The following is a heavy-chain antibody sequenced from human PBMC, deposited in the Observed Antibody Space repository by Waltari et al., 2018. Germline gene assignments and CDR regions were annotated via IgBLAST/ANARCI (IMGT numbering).Heavy chain of an antibody. V-gene: IGHV1-69*13. CDR3: ARERGLAYCGGDCYSLLGY. Sequence: QVQLVQSGAEVKKPGSSVKVSCKASGGTFSSYAISWVRRAPGQGLEWMGRIIPIFGTANYAQKFQGRVTITADKSTSTAYMELSSLRSEDTAVYYCARERGLAYCGGDCYSLLGYWGQGTLVTVSS. J-gene: IGHJ4*02. CDR2: IIPIFGTA. CDR1: GGTFSSYA. D-gene: IGHD2-21*01.